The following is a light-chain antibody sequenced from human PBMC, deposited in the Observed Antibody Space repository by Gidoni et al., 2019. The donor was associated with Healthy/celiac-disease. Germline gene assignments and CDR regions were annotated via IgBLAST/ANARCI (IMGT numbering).Light chain of an antibody. V-gene: IGKV3-20*01. CDR1: QSVSSSY. CDR3: QQLCT. Sequence: EIELTQSPGTLSLSPGERATLSCSASQSVSSSYLAWYQQKPGQPPRLLIYGASSRATGLPDRFSGSGSVTDFTLTLSRLEPEDFAVYYCQQLCTFXQXTKVEIK. CDR2: GAS. J-gene: IGKJ1*01.